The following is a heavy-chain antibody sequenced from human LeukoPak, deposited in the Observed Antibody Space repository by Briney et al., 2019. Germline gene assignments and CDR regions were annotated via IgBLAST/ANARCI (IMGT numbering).Heavy chain of an antibody. CDR3: ARGQTLMP. D-gene: IGHD3-16*01. CDR1: GFNFSNHW. CDR2: IKRDGSEM. J-gene: IGHJ5*02. V-gene: IGHV3-7*01. Sequence: PGGSLRLSCATSGFNFSNHWMSWVRQAPGRGLEWVANIKRDGSEMYSVASVKGRFTISRDNAKKSLYLQMNSLRGEDTAVYYCARGQTLMPWGQGTLVTVSS.